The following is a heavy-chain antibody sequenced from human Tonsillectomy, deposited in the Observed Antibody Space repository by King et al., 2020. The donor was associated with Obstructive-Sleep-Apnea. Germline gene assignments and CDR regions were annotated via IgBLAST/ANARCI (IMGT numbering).Heavy chain of an antibody. CDR1: GYTFTSYG. D-gene: IGHD1-14*01. V-gene: IGHV1-18*01. J-gene: IGHJ3*02. CDR3: ARDHITASEDI. Sequence: VQLVESGAEVKEPGASVKGSCKASGYTFTSYGITWVRQAPGQGLEWVGWISGYNGNTNYAQKYQGRVTMTTDTSTTTAYMELRSLRSDDTAVYYCARDHITASEDIWGQGTMVTVSS. CDR2: ISGYNGNT.